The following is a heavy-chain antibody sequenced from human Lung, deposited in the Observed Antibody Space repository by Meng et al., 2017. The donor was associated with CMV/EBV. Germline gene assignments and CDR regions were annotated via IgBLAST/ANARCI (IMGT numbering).Heavy chain of an antibody. V-gene: IGHV3-23*01. Sequence: GESLKISCAASEFTFSNYAMSWVRQAPGRGLEWASAITASGGSTYYTDSVKGRFTVSRDNSKNTLYLQMNNLRAEDTAVFYCAKAFSASWYREYYDYWGQGALVTVSS. CDR1: EFTFSNYA. D-gene: IGHD6-13*01. CDR2: ITASGGST. CDR3: AKAFSASWYREYYDY. J-gene: IGHJ4*02.